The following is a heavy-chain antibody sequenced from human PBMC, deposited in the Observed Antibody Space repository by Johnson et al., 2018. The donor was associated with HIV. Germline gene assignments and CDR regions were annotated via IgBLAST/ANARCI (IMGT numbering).Heavy chain of an antibody. D-gene: IGHD6-6*01. V-gene: IGHV3-20*04. CDR3: ARDRTLWQLVRPGGAFDI. J-gene: IGHJ3*02. CDR1: GFSFDDYD. CDR2: INWNGGST. Sequence: EKLVESGGGVVQPGRPLRLSCAASGFSFDDYDMRWVRQPPGKGLEWVSGINWNGGSTGYADSVKGRFTISRDNAKNSLYLQMNSLRAEDTAVYYCARDRTLWQLVRPGGAFDIWGQGTMVTVSS.